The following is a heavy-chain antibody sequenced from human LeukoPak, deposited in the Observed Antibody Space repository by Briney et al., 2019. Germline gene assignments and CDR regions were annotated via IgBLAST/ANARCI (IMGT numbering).Heavy chain of an antibody. D-gene: IGHD3-22*01. CDR1: GYSISSGFY. CDR3: ARWYYTGSGYYYDF. J-gene: IGHJ4*02. CDR2: IYHVGTT. V-gene: IGHV4-38-2*02. Sequence: SETLSLTCTVSGYSISSGFYWGWIRQPPGKGLEWIGSIYHVGTTYYNPSLKSRLTISVDTSKNQFSLNLSSVTAADTAFYYCARWYYTGSGYYYDFWGQGTLVTVSS.